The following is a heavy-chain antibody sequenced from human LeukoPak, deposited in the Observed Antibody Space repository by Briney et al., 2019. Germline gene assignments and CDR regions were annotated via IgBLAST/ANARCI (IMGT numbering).Heavy chain of an antibody. J-gene: IGHJ4*02. V-gene: IGHV3-30*02. D-gene: IGHD2-2*01. CDR1: GFTFSSYG. CDR3: AKAGLAMPPDY. Sequence: GGSLRLSCAAPGFTFSSYGMHWVRQAPGKGLEWVAFIRYDGSHKYSADSVKGRFTISRDNSKNTLYLQMNGLRAEDTAVYHCAKAGLAMPPDYWGQGTLVTVSS. CDR2: IRYDGSHK.